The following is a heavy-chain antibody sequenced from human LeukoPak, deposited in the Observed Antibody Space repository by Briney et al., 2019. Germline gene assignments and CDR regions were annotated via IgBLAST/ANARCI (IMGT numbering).Heavy chain of an antibody. J-gene: IGHJ6*03. Sequence: GGSLRLSCAASGFTFSSYGMSWVRQAPGKGLEWVSAISGSGGSTYYADSAKGRFTIPRDNSKNTLYLQMNSLRAEDTAVYYCAKGGYSNGRYYYYYMDVWGEGTTVTVSS. CDR2: ISGSGGST. V-gene: IGHV3-23*01. D-gene: IGHD5-18*01. CDR1: GFTFSSYG. CDR3: AKGGYSNGRYYYYYMDV.